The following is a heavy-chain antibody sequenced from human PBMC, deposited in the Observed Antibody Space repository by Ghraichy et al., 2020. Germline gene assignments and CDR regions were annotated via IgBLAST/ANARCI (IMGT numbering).Heavy chain of an antibody. Sequence: GGSLRLSCAASGFTVSSNYMSWVRQAPGKGLEWVSVIYSGGSTYYADSVKGRFTISRDNSKNTLYLQMNSLRAEDTAVYYCARTGGYGDYVGAFDIWGQGTMVTVSS. CDR1: GFTVSSNY. D-gene: IGHD4-17*01. CDR3: ARTGGYGDYVGAFDI. J-gene: IGHJ3*02. V-gene: IGHV3-53*01. CDR2: IYSGGST.